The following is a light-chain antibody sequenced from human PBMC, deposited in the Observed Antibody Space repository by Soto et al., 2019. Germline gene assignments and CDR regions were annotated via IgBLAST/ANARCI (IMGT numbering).Light chain of an antibody. CDR1: SSDVGGYNY. V-gene: IGLV2-11*01. CDR3: CSYAGSYTWV. CDR2: DVS. Sequence: QSALTQPRSVSGSPGQSVTISCTGNSSDVGGYNYVSWYQQHPGKAPKLMIYDVSKRPSGVPDRFSGSKSGNTASLTISGLQAEDAADYYCCSYAGSYTWVFGGGTKVTVL. J-gene: IGLJ3*02.